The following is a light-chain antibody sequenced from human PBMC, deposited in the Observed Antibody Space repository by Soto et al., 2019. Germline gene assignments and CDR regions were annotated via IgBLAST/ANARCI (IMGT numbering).Light chain of an antibody. CDR3: QQYSESPPT. CDR1: QSVRNTY. J-gene: IGKJ4*01. Sequence: EIVLTQSPGTLSLSPGERATLSCRASQSVRNTYVAWYQQKPGQAPRLLFSGASSRATGIPDRFSGSGSGTDFTLTINRLEPEDFAVYFCQQYSESPPTFGGGTKVEIK. CDR2: GAS. V-gene: IGKV3-20*01.